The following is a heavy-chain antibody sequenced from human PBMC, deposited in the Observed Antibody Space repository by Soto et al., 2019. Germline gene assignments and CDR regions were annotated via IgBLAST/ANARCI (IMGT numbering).Heavy chain of an antibody. Sequence: EVQLVESGGGLVQPGGSLRLSCAASGFTVSSNYMSWVCQAPGKGLEWVSVIYSGGSTYYADSVKGRFTISRDNSKNTLYLQMNSLRAEDTAVYYCARDPTIAASGGYYYYYYGMDVWGQGTTVTVSS. V-gene: IGHV3-66*01. D-gene: IGHD6-13*01. CDR1: GFTVSSNY. J-gene: IGHJ6*02. CDR2: IYSGGST. CDR3: ARDPTIAASGGYYYYYYGMDV.